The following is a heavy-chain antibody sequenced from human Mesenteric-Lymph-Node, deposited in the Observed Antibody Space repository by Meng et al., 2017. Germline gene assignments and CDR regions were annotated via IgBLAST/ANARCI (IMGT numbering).Heavy chain of an antibody. Sequence: GESLKISCAASGLSVSYNHMSWVRQAPGKGLEWVGRIKSKTDGGTTDYAAPVKGRFTISRDDSKNTLYLQMNSLKTEDTAVYYCTTELVTLLDYWGQGTLVTVSS. CDR3: TTELVTLLDY. CDR1: GLSVSYNH. CDR2: IKSKTDGGTT. J-gene: IGHJ4*02. V-gene: IGHV3-15*01. D-gene: IGHD3-9*01.